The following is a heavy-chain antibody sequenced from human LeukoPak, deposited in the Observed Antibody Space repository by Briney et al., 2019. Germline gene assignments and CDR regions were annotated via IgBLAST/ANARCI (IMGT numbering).Heavy chain of an antibody. V-gene: IGHV4-34*01. CDR1: GGSFSGYY. D-gene: IGHD5-24*01. J-gene: IGHJ4*02. CDR3: ARVPGATTTYFDY. Sequence: SETLSLTCAVYGGSFSGYYWSWIRQPPGKGLEWIGEINHSGSTNYNPSLKSRVTISVDTSKNQFSLKLSSVPAADTAVYYCARVPGATTTYFDYWGQGTLVTVSS. CDR2: INHSGST.